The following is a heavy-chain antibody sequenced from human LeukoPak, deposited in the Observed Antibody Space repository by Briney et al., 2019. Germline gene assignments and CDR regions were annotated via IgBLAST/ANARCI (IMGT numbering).Heavy chain of an antibody. J-gene: IGHJ4*02. D-gene: IGHD6-13*01. Sequence: VGSLRLSCAASEFTFSSYYMHWVRQATGKGLEWVSTIDTAGNAWNPDPVTGRFTISRENAKKSLNLQMNSLRVGDTAVYYCARAKMPGIQTAVRVNYFDSWGQGTL. CDR2: IDTAGNA. CDR3: ARAKMPGIQTAVRVNYFDS. V-gene: IGHV3-13*01. CDR1: EFTFSSYY.